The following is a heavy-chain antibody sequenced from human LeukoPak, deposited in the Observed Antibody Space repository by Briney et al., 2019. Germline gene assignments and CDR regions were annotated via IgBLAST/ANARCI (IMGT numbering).Heavy chain of an antibody. D-gene: IGHD3-22*01. CDR2: INWNGGST. CDR3: ARGYYYDSSGYYGTFDY. J-gene: IGHJ4*02. Sequence: AGGSLRLSCAASGFTFDEYGMSWVRQAPGKGLELVSGINWNGGSTGYADSVKGRFTISRDNAKNSLYLQMNSLRAEDTALYYCARGYYYDSSGYYGTFDYWGQGTLVTVSS. V-gene: IGHV3-20*04. CDR1: GFTFDEYG.